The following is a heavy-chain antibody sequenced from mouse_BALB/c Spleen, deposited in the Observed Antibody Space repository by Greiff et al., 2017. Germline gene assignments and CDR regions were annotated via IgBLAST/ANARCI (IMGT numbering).Heavy chain of an antibody. CDR2: IRNKANGYTT. J-gene: IGHJ2*01. CDR1: GFTFTDYY. V-gene: IGHV7-3*02. CDR3: ARDGEIGYYFDY. Sequence: EVQGVESGGGLVQPGGSLRLSCATSGFTFTDYYMSWVRQPPGKALEWLGFIRNKANGYTTEYSASVKGRFTISGDNSQSILYLQMNTLRAEDSATYYCARDGEIGYYFDYWGQGTTLTVSS. D-gene: IGHD2-14*01.